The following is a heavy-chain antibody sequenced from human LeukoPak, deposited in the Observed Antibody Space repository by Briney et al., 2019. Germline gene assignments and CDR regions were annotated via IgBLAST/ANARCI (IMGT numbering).Heavy chain of an antibody. Sequence: SETLSLTCAVYGGSFSGYYWSWIRQPPGKGLEWIGEINHSGSTYYNPSLKSRVTISVDTSKNQFSLKLSSVTAADTAVYYCARGRFYSSLHWFDPWGQGTLVTVSS. D-gene: IGHD6-6*01. CDR3: ARGRFYSSLHWFDP. CDR2: INHSGST. V-gene: IGHV4-34*01. J-gene: IGHJ5*02. CDR1: GGSFSGYY.